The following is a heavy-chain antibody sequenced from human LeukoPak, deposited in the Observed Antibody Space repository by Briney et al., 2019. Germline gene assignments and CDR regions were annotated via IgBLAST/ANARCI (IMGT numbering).Heavy chain of an antibody. CDR1: GDSITNRAYY. V-gene: IGHV4-34*01. Sequence: SETLSLTCTVSGDSITNRAYYWGWIRQPPGKGLEWIGEINHSGSTNYNPSLKSRVTRSVDTSKNQFSLKLSSVPAADTAVYHCARLGRWPQLNYYYYYGMDVWGQGTTVTVSS. J-gene: IGHJ6*02. D-gene: IGHD1-1*01. CDR3: ARLGRWPQLNYYYYYGMDV. CDR2: INHSGST.